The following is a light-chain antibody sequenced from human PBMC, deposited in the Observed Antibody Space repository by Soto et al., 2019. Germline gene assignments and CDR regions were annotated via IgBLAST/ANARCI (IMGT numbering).Light chain of an antibody. J-gene: IGKJ1*01. CDR1: QSVSSN. V-gene: IGKV3-15*01. Sequence: EFVVTQSPATLSVSPGERATLSCRASQSVSSNLAWYQQKPGQSPRLLIYGASTRATGVPARFSGSGSGTEFTLTISSLQSEDFAVYYCQQYNNWPPWTFGQGTKVDIK. CDR3: QQYNNWPPWT. CDR2: GAS.